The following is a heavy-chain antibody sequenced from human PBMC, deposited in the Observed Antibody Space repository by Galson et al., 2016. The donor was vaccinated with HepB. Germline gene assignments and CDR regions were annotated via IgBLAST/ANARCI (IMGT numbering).Heavy chain of an antibody. J-gene: IGHJ4*02. CDR2: INGDGSST. CDR1: GFTFSSYW. D-gene: IGHD3-3*02. Sequence: SLRVSCAASGFTFSSYWMNWFRQAPGKGLVWVSRINGDGSSTTYADSVKGRFTISRDNAKNTLYLQMSSLRAEDTAVYYCARGHDANSFILDYWGQGTLVTVSS. CDR3: ARGHDANSFILDY. V-gene: IGHV3-74*01.